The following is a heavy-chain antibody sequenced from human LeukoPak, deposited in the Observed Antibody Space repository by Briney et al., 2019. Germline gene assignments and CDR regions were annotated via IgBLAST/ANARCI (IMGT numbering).Heavy chain of an antibody. CDR1: GGSISSYY. V-gene: IGHV4-4*07. CDR2: LYTSGST. J-gene: IGHJ4*02. CDR3: ARGGGYGDYGYVDY. Sequence: SETLSLTCTVSGGSISSYYWSWLRQPAGKGLEWIGRLYTSGSTNYNPSLTSRVTISVDMSKNHFSLKLSSVTAADTAVYYCARGGGYGDYGYVDYWGQGTLVTVSS. D-gene: IGHD4-17*01.